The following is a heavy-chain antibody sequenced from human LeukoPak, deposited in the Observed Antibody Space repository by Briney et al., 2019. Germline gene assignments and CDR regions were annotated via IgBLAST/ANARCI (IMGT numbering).Heavy chain of an antibody. V-gene: IGHV3-33*06. J-gene: IGHJ4*02. D-gene: IGHD3-10*01. CDR3: AKLGYYGVPNFDY. CDR2: IWYDGSKK. Sequence: GGSLRLSCAASGFSFSSYGMHWVRQAPGKGLEWVAVIWYDGSKKYYADSVKGRFTISRDNSKNTLYLQMNSLRAEDTAVYYCAKLGYYGVPNFDYWGQGTLVTVSS. CDR1: GFSFSSYG.